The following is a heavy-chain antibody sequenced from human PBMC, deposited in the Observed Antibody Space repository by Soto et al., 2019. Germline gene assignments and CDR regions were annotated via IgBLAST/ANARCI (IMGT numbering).Heavy chain of an antibody. CDR3: VREYPVPAAEGGYFDY. CDR2: IYSGGST. V-gene: IGHV3-53*01. J-gene: IGHJ4*02. D-gene: IGHD2-2*01. Sequence: AGGSLRLSCEASGLTVTGNYMSWVRQAPGKGLEWVSVIYSGGSTYYAGSVKGRFTISRDNSKNTLYLQMNSLRAADTAVYYCVREYPVPAAEGGYFDYWGQGTLVTVSS. CDR1: GLTVTGNY.